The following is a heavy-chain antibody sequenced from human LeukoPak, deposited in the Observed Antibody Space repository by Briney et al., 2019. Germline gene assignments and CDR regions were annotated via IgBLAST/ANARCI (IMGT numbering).Heavy chain of an antibody. CDR3: AKARGISAPTGYYYYMDV. V-gene: IGHV3-7*01. D-gene: IGHD6-6*01. CDR1: GFTFSSYW. Sequence: GGSLRLSCAASGFTFSSYWMSWVRQAPGKGLEWVANIKQDGSEKYYVDSVKGRFTISRDNAKNSLYLQMNSLRAEDTALYYCAKARGISAPTGYYYYMDVWADGTTVTVSS. J-gene: IGHJ6*03. CDR2: IKQDGSEK.